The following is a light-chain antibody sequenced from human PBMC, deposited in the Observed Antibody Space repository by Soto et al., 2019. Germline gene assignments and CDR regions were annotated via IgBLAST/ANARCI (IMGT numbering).Light chain of an antibody. CDR2: GAS. J-gene: IGKJ4*01. Sequence: EVVLTQSPGTLSLSPGQRGTLSCRARQSISNAHLVWYQQKPGQAPRLLIYGASTRATGIPDRFSGSWSGTDFTLTISRLEPEDFAVYYCQHYDGSPLTFGGGTKVELK. CDR3: QHYDGSPLT. CDR1: QSISNAH. V-gene: IGKV3-20*01.